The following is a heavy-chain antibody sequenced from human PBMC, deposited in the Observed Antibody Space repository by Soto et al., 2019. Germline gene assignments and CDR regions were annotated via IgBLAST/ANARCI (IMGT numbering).Heavy chain of an antibody. CDR2: MNPNSGNT. Sequence: ASVKVSCKASGYTFTSYDINWVRQATGQGLEWMGWMNPNSGNTGYAQKFQGRVTMTRNTSISTAYMELSSLRSEDTAVYYCARFSGVMERDWYFDLWGRGTLVTVSS. V-gene: IGHV1-8*01. CDR3: ARFSGVMERDWYFDL. CDR1: GYTFTSYD. J-gene: IGHJ2*01. D-gene: IGHD1-1*01.